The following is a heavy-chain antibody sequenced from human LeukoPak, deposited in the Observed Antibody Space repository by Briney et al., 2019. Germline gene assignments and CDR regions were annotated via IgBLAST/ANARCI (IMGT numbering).Heavy chain of an antibody. CDR2: INSDGSST. J-gene: IGHJ6*02. CDR1: GFTFSSYW. V-gene: IGHV3-74*01. CDR3: ARDQRRYRNGLPYYYYYGMDV. Sequence: PGGPLRLSCAASGFTFSSYWMHWVRQAPGKGLVWVSRINSDGSSTSYADSVKGRFTISRDNAKNTLYLQMNSLRAEDTAVYYCARDQRRYRNGLPYYYYYGMDVWGQGTTVTVSS. D-gene: IGHD5-18*01.